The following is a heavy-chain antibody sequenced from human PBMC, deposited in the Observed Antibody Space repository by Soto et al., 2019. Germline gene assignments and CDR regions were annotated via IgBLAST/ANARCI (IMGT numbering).Heavy chain of an antibody. CDR2: ISAYNGNT. Sequence: ASVKVSCKASGYTFTSYGISWVRQAPGQGLEWMGWISAYNGNTNYAQKLQGRVTMTTDTSTSTAYMELRSLRSDDTAVYYCEREKTISVAGQFDYWGQGTLVTGSS. J-gene: IGHJ4*02. V-gene: IGHV1-18*01. D-gene: IGHD6-19*01. CDR1: GYTFTSYG. CDR3: EREKTISVAGQFDY.